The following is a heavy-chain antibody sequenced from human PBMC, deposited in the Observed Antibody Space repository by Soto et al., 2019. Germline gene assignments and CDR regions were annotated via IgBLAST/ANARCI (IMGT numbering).Heavy chain of an antibody. D-gene: IGHD2-15*01. J-gene: IGHJ6*02. CDR1: GFAFSRYD. CDR2: IDTTGDT. CDR3: ARTGYCSGGSCYSGGLGGLDV. V-gene: IGHV3-13*01. Sequence: GGSLRLSCAASGFAFSRYDMHWVRQATGKGLEWVSGIDTTGDTYHPASVKGRFTISRENAKNSLYLQMNSLRAEDTAVYYCARTGYCSGGSCYSGGLGGLDVWGQGTTVTVSS.